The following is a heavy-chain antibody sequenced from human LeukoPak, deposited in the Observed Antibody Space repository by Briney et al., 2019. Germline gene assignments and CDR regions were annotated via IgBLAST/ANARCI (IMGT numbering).Heavy chain of an antibody. J-gene: IGHJ4*02. V-gene: IGHV3-74*01. CDR1: GFTFSSYW. Sequence: PGGSLRLSCAASGFTFSSYWMHWVRQAPGKGLVWVSRINIDGSTSNYADSVKGRFTISRDNAKNAVYLQMNSLRVEDTAVYYCARASALATPPFAYWGQGTLVIVSS. CDR2: INIDGSTS. CDR3: ARASALATPPFAY. D-gene: IGHD5-24*01.